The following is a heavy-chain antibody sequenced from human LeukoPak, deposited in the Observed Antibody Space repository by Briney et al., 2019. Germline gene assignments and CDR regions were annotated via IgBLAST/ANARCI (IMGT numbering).Heavy chain of an antibody. V-gene: IGHV1-18*01. J-gene: IGHJ4*02. CDR2: ISRYNGNT. CDR3: TRGSGSVPHGVDY. D-gene: IGHD2-8*01. CDR1: GYTFTSYD. Sequence: GASVKVSCKASGYTFTSYDITWVRQAPGQGLEWVGWISRYNGNTNYAQKLQGRVTMTTDTSTTTAYVELRSLRSDDTAVYYCTRGSGSVPHGVDYWGQGTLVTVSS.